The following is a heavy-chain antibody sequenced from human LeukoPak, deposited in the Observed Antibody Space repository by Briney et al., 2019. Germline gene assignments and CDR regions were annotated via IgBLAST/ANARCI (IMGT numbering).Heavy chain of an antibody. CDR2: INHSGST. Sequence: SGTLSLTCAVYGGSFSGYYWSWIRQPPGKGLEWIGEINHSGSTNYNPSLKSRVTISVDTSKNQFSLKLSSVTAADTAVYYCARDNREEQWLLFDYWGQGTLVTVPS. D-gene: IGHD6-19*01. V-gene: IGHV4-34*01. CDR3: ARDNREEQWLLFDY. J-gene: IGHJ4*02. CDR1: GGSFSGYY.